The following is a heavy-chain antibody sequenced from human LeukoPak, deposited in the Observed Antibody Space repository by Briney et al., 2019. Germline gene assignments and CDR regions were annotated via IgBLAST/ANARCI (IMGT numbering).Heavy chain of an antibody. Sequence: PSETLSLTCTVSGGSISSGDYDWSWIRQPPGKGLEWIGYIYYSGSTNYNPSLKSRVTISVDTSKNQFSLKLSSVTAADTAVYYCARESATRPFDYWGQGTLVTVSS. CDR2: IYYSGST. J-gene: IGHJ4*02. CDR3: ARESATRPFDY. CDR1: GGSISSGDYD. D-gene: IGHD1-26*01. V-gene: IGHV4-61*08.